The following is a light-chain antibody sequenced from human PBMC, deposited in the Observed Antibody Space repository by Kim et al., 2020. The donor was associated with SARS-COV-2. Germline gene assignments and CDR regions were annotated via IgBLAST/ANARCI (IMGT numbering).Light chain of an antibody. J-gene: IGKJ1*01. CDR3: HQTYSIPT. CDR2: GAS. Sequence: DVQMTQSPLSLSASVGDTVTITCRASQTVGSHLNWFQQKPGKVPKLLIFGASNLQRGAPSRFSGSGSGTDFTLTISSLQPEDFVTYYCHQTYSIPTFGPGTKVDIK. V-gene: IGKV1-39*01. CDR1: QTVGSH.